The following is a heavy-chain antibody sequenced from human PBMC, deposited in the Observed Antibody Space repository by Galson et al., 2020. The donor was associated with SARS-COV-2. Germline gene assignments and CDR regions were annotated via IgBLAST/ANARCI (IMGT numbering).Heavy chain of an antibody. Sequence: GESLKISCVASGFSLSNYTLHWVRRAPGKGLEWVSSISSGNTYLYYTDSVKGRFTVSRDNTKNSLYLHMTSLRADDTAVYYCARDSIGAGFSTSWFDYWGRGTLVTVSS. CDR2: ISSGNTYL. D-gene: IGHD6-13*01. CDR1: GFSLSNYT. J-gene: IGHJ5*01. CDR3: ARDSIGAGFSTSWFDY. V-gene: IGHV3-21*01.